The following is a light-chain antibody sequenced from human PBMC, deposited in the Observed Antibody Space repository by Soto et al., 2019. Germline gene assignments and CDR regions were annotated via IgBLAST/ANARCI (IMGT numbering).Light chain of an antibody. CDR2: DVS. J-gene: IGLJ1*01. Sequence: QSVLTQPRSVSGSPGQLVTISCTGTSSDVGTYDFVSWYQQHPGKAPRLMIFDVSERPSGVPDRFSGSKSGNTASLTISGLQAEDEADYYCCLYAVTFYVFGTGTKVTVL. CDR3: CLYAVTFYV. CDR1: SSDVGTYDF. V-gene: IGLV2-11*01.